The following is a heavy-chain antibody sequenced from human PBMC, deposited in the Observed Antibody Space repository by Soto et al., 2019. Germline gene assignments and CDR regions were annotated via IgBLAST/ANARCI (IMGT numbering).Heavy chain of an antibody. Sequence: AGGSLRLSCAASGFTFSSYAMSWVRQAPGKGLEWVSAISGSGGSTYYADSVKGRFTISRDNSKNTLYLQMNSLRAEDTAVYYCAKGQLAGEDHFDYWGQGTLVTVSS. V-gene: IGHV3-23*01. CDR3: AKGQLAGEDHFDY. D-gene: IGHD6-6*01. CDR2: ISGSGGST. J-gene: IGHJ4*02. CDR1: GFTFSSYA.